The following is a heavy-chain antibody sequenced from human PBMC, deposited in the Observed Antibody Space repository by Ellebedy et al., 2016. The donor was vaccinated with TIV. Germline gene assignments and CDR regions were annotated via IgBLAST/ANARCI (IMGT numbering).Heavy chain of an antibody. CDR1: GGSISSNY. D-gene: IGHD3-3*01. CDR2: IYNSVIT. J-gene: IGHJ6*02. CDR3: ARFLASYYYGMDV. Sequence: MPSETLSLTCTVSGGSISSNYWDWIRQPPGKGLEWIGYIYNSVITNYNPSLKNRVSMSLHPSEDQFSLKLSSVTAADTAVYYCARFLASYYYGMDVWGQGTTVTVSS. V-gene: IGHV4-59*08.